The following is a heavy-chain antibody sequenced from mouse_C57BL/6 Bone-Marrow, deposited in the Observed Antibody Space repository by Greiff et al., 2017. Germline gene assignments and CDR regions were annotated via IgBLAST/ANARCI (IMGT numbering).Heavy chain of an antibody. V-gene: IGHV1-55*01. CDR1: GYTFTSYW. CDR2: IYPGSGST. J-gene: IGHJ2*01. CDR3: ARSKLADYFDY. D-gene: IGHD1-1*01. Sequence: QVQLKESGAELVKPGASVKMSCKASGYTFTSYWITWVKQRPGQGLEWIGDIYPGSGSTNYNEKFKSKATLTVDTSSSTAYMQLSSLTSEDSAVYYCARSKLADYFDYWGQGTTLTVSS.